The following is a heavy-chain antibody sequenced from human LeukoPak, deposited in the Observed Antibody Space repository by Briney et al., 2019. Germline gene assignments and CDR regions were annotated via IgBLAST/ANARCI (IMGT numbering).Heavy chain of an antibody. CDR2: IYHSGST. Sequence: SGTLSLTCAVSGGSISSSNWWSWVRQPPGKGLEWIGEIYHSGSTNYNPSLKSRVTISVDTSKNQFSLKLSSVTAADTAVYYCARVGDTVTTFFDYWGQGTLVTVSS. CDR3: ARVGDTVTTFFDY. CDR1: GGSISSSNW. V-gene: IGHV4-4*02. J-gene: IGHJ4*02. D-gene: IGHD4-17*01.